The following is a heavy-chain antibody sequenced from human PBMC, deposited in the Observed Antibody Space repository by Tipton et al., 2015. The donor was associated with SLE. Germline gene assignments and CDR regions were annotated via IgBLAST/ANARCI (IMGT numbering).Heavy chain of an antibody. V-gene: IGHV3-23*01. D-gene: IGHD1-26*01. Sequence: SLRLSCAASGFTFSSYAMSWVRQAPGKGLEWVSAISGSGGSTYYADSVKGRFTISRDIAKNSLYLQMNSLRAEDTAVYYCARDGGRWELLKGFDYWGQGTLVTVSS. J-gene: IGHJ4*02. CDR2: ISGSGGST. CDR1: GFTFSSYA. CDR3: ARDGGRWELLKGFDY.